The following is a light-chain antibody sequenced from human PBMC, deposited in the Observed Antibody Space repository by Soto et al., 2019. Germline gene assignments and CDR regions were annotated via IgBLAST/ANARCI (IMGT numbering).Light chain of an antibody. J-gene: IGKJ1*01. CDR3: QQYNSYCT. CDR1: QSISSW. Sequence: DIQMTQSPSTLSASVGDRVTITCRASQSISSWLAWYQQKPGKAPKLLIYKASSLESGVPSRFSGSGSGTALTLTISSLQPDDCATYYCQQYNSYCTFGQGTKVEIK. V-gene: IGKV1-5*03. CDR2: KAS.